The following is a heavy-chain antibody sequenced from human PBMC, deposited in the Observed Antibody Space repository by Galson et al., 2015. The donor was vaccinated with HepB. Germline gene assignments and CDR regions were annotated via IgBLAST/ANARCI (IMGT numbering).Heavy chain of an antibody. CDR2: ISGSGGST. CDR3: AKDKRSHMSVVVPAFDP. J-gene: IGHJ5*02. D-gene: IGHD2-2*01. V-gene: IGHV3-23*01. CDR1: GFTFSSYA. Sequence: SLRLSCAASGFTFSSYAMSWVRQAPGKGLEWVSAISGSGGSTYYADSVKGRFTISRDNSKNTLYLQMNSLRAEDTAVYYCAKDKRSHMSVVVPAFDPWGQGTLVTVSS.